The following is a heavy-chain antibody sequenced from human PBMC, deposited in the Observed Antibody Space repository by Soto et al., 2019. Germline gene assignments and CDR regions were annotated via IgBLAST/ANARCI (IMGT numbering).Heavy chain of an antibody. CDR3: ARAARIFGVVIRNWFDP. CDR1: GYTFTSYA. D-gene: IGHD3-3*01. Sequence: ASVKVSCKASGYTFTSYAMHWVRQAPGQRLEWMGWINAGNGNIKYSQKFQGRVTITRDTSASTAYMELSSLRSEDTAVYYCARAARIFGVVIRNWFDPWGQGTLVTVSS. CDR2: INAGNGNI. J-gene: IGHJ5*02. V-gene: IGHV1-3*01.